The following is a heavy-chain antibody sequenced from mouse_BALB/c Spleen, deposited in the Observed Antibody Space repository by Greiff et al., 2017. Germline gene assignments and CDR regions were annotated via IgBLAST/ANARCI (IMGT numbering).Heavy chain of an antibody. CDR2: ISSGSSTI. CDR1: GFTFSSFG. D-gene: IGHD1-2*01. J-gene: IGHJ1*01. CDR3: ARSYYGYPHWYFDV. Sequence: EVQGVESGGGLVQPGGSRKLSCAASGFTFSSFGMHWVRQAPEKGLEWVAYISSGSSTIYYADTVKGRFTISRDNPKNTLFLQMTSLRSEDTAMYYCARSYYGYPHWYFDVWGAGTTVTVSS. V-gene: IGHV5-17*02.